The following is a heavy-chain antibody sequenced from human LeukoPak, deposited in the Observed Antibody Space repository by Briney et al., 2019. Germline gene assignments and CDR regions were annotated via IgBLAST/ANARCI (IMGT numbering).Heavy chain of an antibody. D-gene: IGHD3-10*01. J-gene: IGHJ4*02. CDR2: IRSTANGYAT. V-gene: IGHV3-73*01. CDR1: GFTFSGSA. CDR3: TGNYYGSGSYADFDY. Sequence: GGSLRLSCAASGFTFSGSALHWVRQASGKGLEWVGRIRSTANGYATAYAASVKGRFTISKDDSKNTAYLQMDSLKTEDTAVYYCTGNYYGSGSYADFDYWGQGTLVTVSS.